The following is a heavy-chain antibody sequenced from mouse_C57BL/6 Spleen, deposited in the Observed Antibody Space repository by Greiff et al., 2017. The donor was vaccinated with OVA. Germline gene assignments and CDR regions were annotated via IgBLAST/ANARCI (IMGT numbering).Heavy chain of an antibody. Sequence: VKLMESGPELVKPGASVKISCKASGYAFSSSWMNWVKQRPGKGLEWIGRIYPGDGDTNYNGKFKGKATLTADKSSSTAYMQLSSLTSEDSAVYFCARDYKDAMDYWGQGTSVTVSS. CDR1: GYAFSSSW. V-gene: IGHV1-82*01. CDR3: ARDYKDAMDY. CDR2: IYPGDGDT. D-gene: IGHD2-12*01. J-gene: IGHJ4*01.